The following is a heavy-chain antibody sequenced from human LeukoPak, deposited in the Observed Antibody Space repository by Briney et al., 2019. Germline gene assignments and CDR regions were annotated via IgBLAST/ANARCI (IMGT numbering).Heavy chain of an antibody. CDR3: ASRGTVYYDYVWGSYRPISPPPPVDDAFDI. V-gene: IGHV4-39*01. Sequence: SETLSLTCTVSGGSISSSSYYWGWIRQPPGKGLEWIGSIYYSGSTYYNPSLKSRVTISVDTSKSQFSLKLSSVTAADTAVYYCASRGTVYYDYVWGSYRPISPPPPVDDAFDIWGQGTMVTVSS. D-gene: IGHD3-16*02. J-gene: IGHJ3*02. CDR2: IYYSGST. CDR1: GGSISSSSYY.